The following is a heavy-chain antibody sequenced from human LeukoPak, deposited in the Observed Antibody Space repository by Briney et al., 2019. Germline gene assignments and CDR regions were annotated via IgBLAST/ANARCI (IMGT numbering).Heavy chain of an antibody. Sequence: SVKVSXKASGGTFSSYAISWVRQAPGQGLEWMGGIIPIFGTANYAQKFRGRVTITTDESTSTAYMELSSLRSEDTAVYYCARGRVGANDYFDYWGQGTLVTVSS. CDR2: IIPIFGTA. CDR1: GGTFSSYA. J-gene: IGHJ4*02. V-gene: IGHV1-69*05. CDR3: ARGRVGANDYFDY. D-gene: IGHD1-26*01.